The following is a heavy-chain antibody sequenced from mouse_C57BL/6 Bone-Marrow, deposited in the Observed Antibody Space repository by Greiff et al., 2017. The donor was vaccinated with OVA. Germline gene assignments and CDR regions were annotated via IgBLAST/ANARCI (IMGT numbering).Heavy chain of an antibody. CDR2: IDPEDGDT. Sequence: VQLKESGAELVRPGASVKLSCTASGFNIKDYYMHWVKQRPEQGLEWIGRIDPEDGDTEYAPKFQGKATMTADTSSNTAYLQLSSLTSEDTAVYYCTVYYYGSSYLDYWGQGTTLTVSS. V-gene: IGHV14-1*01. D-gene: IGHD1-1*01. J-gene: IGHJ2*01. CDR1: GFNIKDYY. CDR3: TVYYYGSSYLDY.